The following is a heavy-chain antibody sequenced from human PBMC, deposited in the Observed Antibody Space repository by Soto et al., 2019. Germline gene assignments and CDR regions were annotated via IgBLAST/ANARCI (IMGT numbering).Heavy chain of an antibody. CDR2: ISGSGGST. V-gene: IGHV3-23*01. CDR1: GFTFSSYA. J-gene: IGHJ5*02. D-gene: IGHD3-22*01. CDR3: AKGADYYYDSSGYHSGGA. Sequence: PGGSLRLSCAASGFTFSSYAMSWVRQAPGKGLEWVSAISGSGGSTYYADSVKGRFTISRDNSKNTLYLQMNSLRAEDTAVYYCAKGADYYYDSSGYHSGGAWGQGTLVTVSS.